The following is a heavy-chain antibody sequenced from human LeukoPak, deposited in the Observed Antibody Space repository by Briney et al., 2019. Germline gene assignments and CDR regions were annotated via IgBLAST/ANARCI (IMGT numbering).Heavy chain of an antibody. Sequence: SETLSLTCAVYGGSFSGYYWSWIRQPPGKGLEWIGSLYYSGITYYNPSLKSRVTISVDTSKNQFSLKLSSVTAADTAVYYCARDREWEPGYNWFDPWGQGTLVTVSS. CDR2: LYYSGIT. D-gene: IGHD1-26*01. J-gene: IGHJ5*02. CDR3: ARDREWEPGYNWFDP. V-gene: IGHV4-34*01. CDR1: GGSFSGYY.